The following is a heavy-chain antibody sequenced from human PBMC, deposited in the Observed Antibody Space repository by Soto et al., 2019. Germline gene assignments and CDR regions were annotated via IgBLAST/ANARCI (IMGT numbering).Heavy chain of an antibody. CDR1: GYTFTSYY. D-gene: IGHD4-17*01. V-gene: IGHV1-46*03. Sequence: ASVKVSCKASGYTFTSYYMHWVRQAPGQGLEWMGIINPSGGSTSYAQKLQGRVTMTRDTSTSTVYMELSSLRSEDTAVNYCARDATVTTWGAFYYYYYYMDVWGKGTTVTVSS. J-gene: IGHJ6*03. CDR2: INPSGGST. CDR3: ARDATVTTWGAFYYYYYYMDV.